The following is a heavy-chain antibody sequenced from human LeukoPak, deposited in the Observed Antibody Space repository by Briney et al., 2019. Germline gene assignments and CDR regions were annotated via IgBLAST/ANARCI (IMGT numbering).Heavy chain of an antibody. J-gene: IGHJ4*02. D-gene: IGHD5-12*01. CDR1: GFTFSSYG. CDR3: AILLLGDSGYDSPKMDY. V-gene: IGHV3-30*02. CDR2: IRYDGSNK. Sequence: GGSLRLSCAASGFTFSSYGMHWVRQAPGKGLEWVAFIRYDGSNKYYADSVKGRFTISRDNSKNTLYLQMNSLRAEDTAVYYCAILLLGDSGYDSPKMDYWGQGTLVTVSS.